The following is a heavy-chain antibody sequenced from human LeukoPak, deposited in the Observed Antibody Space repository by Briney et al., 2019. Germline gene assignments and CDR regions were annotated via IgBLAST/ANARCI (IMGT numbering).Heavy chain of an antibody. V-gene: IGHV3-23*01. D-gene: IGHD3-22*01. Sequence: GGSLRLSCAASGFTFSSYAMSWVRQAPGKGLEWVSAISGSGGSTYYADSVKGRFTISRDNSKTTLYLQMNSLRAEDTAVYYCAKVIGEDYYYASSGYYGDWGQGTLVTASS. J-gene: IGHJ4*02. CDR3: AKVIGEDYYYASSGYYGD. CDR2: ISGSGGST. CDR1: GFTFSSYA.